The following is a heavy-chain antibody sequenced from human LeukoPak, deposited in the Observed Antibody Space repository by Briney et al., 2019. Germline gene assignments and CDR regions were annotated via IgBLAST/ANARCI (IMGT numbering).Heavy chain of an antibody. J-gene: IGHJ4*02. CDR3: ARDGGYYYDSSGYYPLGFDY. D-gene: IGHD3-22*01. CDR2: ISSSGSTI. CDR1: GFTFSSYE. Sequence: GGSLRLSCAASGFTFSSYEMNWVRQAPGKGLEWVSYISSSGSTIYYADSVKGRFTISRDNAKNSLYLQMNSLRAEDTAVYYCARDGGYYYDSSGYYPLGFDYWGQGTLVTVSS. V-gene: IGHV3-48*03.